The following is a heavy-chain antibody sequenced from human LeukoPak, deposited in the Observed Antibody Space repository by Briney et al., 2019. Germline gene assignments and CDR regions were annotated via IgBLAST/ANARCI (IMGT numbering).Heavy chain of an antibody. Sequence: ASVKVSCKASGYTFISSYMHWVRQAPGQGLEWMGIINPNDAGTTYAQKFQGRVTMTRDTSTSTVYMELSRLRSEDTAVYYCARAMVRGPWVGYFDYWGQGTLVTVSS. D-gene: IGHD3-10*01. CDR3: ARAMVRGPWVGYFDY. J-gene: IGHJ4*02. CDR1: GYTFISSY. CDR2: INPNDAGT. V-gene: IGHV1-46*01.